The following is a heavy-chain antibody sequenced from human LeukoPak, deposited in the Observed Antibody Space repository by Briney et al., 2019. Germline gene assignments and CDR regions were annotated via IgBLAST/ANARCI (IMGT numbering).Heavy chain of an antibody. V-gene: IGHV3-30*18. D-gene: IGHD6-19*01. CDR3: AKDIEEWLVKGGGCFDY. J-gene: IGHJ4*02. CDR2: ISYEDGSNK. CDR1: GFTFRSFV. Sequence: GRSLRLSCAASGFTFRSFVMHWVRQAPGKGLEWVAAISYEDGSNKYYADSVKGRFTISRDNSKNTLYLQMNSLRAEDTAVYYCAKDIEEWLVKGGGCFDYWGQGTLVTVSS.